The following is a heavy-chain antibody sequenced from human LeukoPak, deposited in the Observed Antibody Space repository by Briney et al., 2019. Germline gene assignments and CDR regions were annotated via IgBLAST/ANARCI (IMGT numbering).Heavy chain of an antibody. Sequence: GGSLRLSCTASGFTFGDYAMSWFRQAPGKGLEWVGFIRSKAYGGTTEYPASVKGRFTISRDDSKSIAYLQINSLKTEDTAVYYCKSHYGSGSYLFDYWGQGTLVTVSS. D-gene: IGHD3-10*01. CDR3: KSHYGSGSYLFDY. CDR1: GFTFGDYA. V-gene: IGHV3-49*03. J-gene: IGHJ4*02. CDR2: IRSKAYGGTT.